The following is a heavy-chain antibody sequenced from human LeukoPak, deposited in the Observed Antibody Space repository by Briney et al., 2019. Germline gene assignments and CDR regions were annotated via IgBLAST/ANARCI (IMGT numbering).Heavy chain of an antibody. CDR1: GGSFSGYY. Sequence: SETLSLTCAVYGGSFSGYYWSWIRQPPGKGLEWIGEINHSGSTNYNPSLKSRVTISVDTSKNQFSLQLNSVTPEDTAVYYCARDREVGNWFDPWGQGTLVTVSS. CDR3: ARDREVGNWFDP. CDR2: INHSGST. V-gene: IGHV4-34*01. J-gene: IGHJ5*02.